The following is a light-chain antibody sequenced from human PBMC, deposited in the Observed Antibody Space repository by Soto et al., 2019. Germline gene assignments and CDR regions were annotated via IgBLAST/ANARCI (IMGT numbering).Light chain of an antibody. CDR3: QQHSSSSPYS. CDR1: QSISSW. V-gene: IGKV1-5*03. CDR2: KAS. J-gene: IGKJ2*03. Sequence: DIQMTQSPSTLSASVGIRVTITCRASQSISSWLAWYQQKPGKAPNLLIYKASTLGSGVPSRFSGGGSGTEFSLTISSLQPDDFATYYCQQHSSSSPYSFGQGTKLEIK.